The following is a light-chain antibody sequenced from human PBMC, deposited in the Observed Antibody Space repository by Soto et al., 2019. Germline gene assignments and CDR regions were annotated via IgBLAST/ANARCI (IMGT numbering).Light chain of an antibody. CDR1: QRLLHSNGNNF. CDR3: MQARQTPYS. V-gene: IGKV2-28*01. J-gene: IGKJ2*03. CDR2: LGS. Sequence: EIVMTQSPPSLTVTPGEPASISCRSSQRLLHSNGNNFLDWYLQKPGQSPQLLIDLGSNRASGVHDSVSDSGAGTDFTLKVSRVEDEDVGVYFCMQARQTPYSFGQGTKREIK.